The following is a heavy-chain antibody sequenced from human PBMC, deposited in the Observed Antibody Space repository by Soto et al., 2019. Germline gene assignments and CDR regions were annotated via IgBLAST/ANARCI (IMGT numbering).Heavy chain of an antibody. CDR1: GFTFSSYA. J-gene: IGHJ4*02. CDR2: ISYDGSNK. D-gene: IGHD3-3*01. Sequence: VGSLRLSCAASGFTFSSYAMHWVRQAPGKGLEWVAVISYDGSNKYYADSAKGRFTISRDNSKNTLYLQMNSLRAEDTVVYYCARAKYDFWSGFDYWGQGTLVTVSS. V-gene: IGHV3-30-3*01. CDR3: ARAKYDFWSGFDY.